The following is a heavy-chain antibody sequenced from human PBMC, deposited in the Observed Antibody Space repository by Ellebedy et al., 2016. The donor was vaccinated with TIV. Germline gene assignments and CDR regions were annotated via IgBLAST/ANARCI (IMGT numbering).Heavy chain of an antibody. D-gene: IGHD5-18*01. Sequence: GESLKISCKGSGYSFTTYWITWVRQLPGKGLQWMGRIDPSDSYTTYSPSFQGHVTISADKFTSTAHLQWSSLKPSDTSRYYCAKHMNTAMTNDYWGQGTLVTVSS. CDR2: IDPSDSYT. V-gene: IGHV5-10-1*01. J-gene: IGHJ4*02. CDR3: AKHMNTAMTNDY. CDR1: GYSFTTYW.